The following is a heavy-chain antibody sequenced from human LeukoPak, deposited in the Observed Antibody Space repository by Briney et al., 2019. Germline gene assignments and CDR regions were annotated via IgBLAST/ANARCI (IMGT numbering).Heavy chain of an antibody. Sequence: GGSLRLSCAASGFTFSSYAMHWVRQAPGKGLEWVAVISYDGSNKYYADSVKGRFTISRDNSKNTLYLQMNSRRAEDTAVYYCAKDQHCSSTSCYTSRYYYYYMDVWGKGTTVTVSS. V-gene: IGHV3-30-3*01. CDR3: AKDQHCSSTSCYTSRYYYYYMDV. J-gene: IGHJ6*03. CDR1: GFTFSSYA. CDR2: ISYDGSNK. D-gene: IGHD2-2*02.